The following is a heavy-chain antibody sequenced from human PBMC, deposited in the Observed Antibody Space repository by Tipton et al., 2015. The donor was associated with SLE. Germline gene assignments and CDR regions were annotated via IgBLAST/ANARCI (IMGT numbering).Heavy chain of an antibody. D-gene: IGHD5-18*01. Sequence: SLRLSCAASGFTFRSFDMNWVRQAPGKGLEWVSSNSSDGSTRYYADSVKGRFTISRDNAKNSLSLQMNSLRAEDTAVYYCARMPVSGYGPYKYYGMDVWGQGTTVTVSS. V-gene: IGHV3-48*03. CDR3: ARMPVSGYGPYKYYGMDV. J-gene: IGHJ6*02. CDR1: GFTFRSFD. CDR2: NSSDGSTR.